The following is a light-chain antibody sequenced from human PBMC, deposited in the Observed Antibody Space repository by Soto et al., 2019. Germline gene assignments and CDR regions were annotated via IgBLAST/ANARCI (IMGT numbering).Light chain of an antibody. V-gene: IGLV2-8*01. Sequence: QSALTQPASASGSPGQSVTISCTGTTSDVGGYNYVSWYQQRPGTVSKLMIYEVTKRPSGVPDRFSGSKSGNTASLTVSGLQPEDEADYYCSSYAGNTRYVFGTGTKVTVL. CDR3: SSYAGNTRYV. J-gene: IGLJ1*01. CDR2: EVT. CDR1: TSDVGGYNY.